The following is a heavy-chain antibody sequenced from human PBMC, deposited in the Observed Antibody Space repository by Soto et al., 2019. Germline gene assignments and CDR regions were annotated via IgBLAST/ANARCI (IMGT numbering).Heavy chain of an antibody. CDR1: GFTFSSYG. D-gene: IGHD3-16*01. CDR2: IWYDGSNK. Sequence: GGSLRLSCAASGFTFSSYGMHWVRQAPGKGLEWVAVIWYDGSNKYYADSVKGRFTISRDNSKNTLYLQMNSLRAEDTAVYYCARALGGFAFDIWGQGTMVTVSS. V-gene: IGHV3-33*01. J-gene: IGHJ3*02. CDR3: ARALGGFAFDI.